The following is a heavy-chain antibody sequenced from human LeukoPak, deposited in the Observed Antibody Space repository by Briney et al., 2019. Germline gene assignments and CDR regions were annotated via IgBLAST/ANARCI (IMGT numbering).Heavy chain of an antibody. Sequence: GGSLRLSCAASGFSFDDYGMSWVRQAPGKGLEWVSGINWNGGSTGYADSVKGRFTISRDNAKNSLSLQMNSLRVEDTAVYYCARGVTGRYCSSTSCHWRAWFDPWGQGTLVTVSS. CDR1: GFSFDDYG. CDR3: ARGVTGRYCSSTSCHWRAWFDP. J-gene: IGHJ5*02. CDR2: INWNGGST. V-gene: IGHV3-20*04. D-gene: IGHD2-2*01.